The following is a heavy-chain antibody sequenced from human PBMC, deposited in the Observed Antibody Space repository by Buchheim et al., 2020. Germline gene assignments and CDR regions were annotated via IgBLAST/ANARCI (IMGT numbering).Heavy chain of an antibody. Sequence: VQLVESGGGVVQPGRSLRLSCAASGFTFSSYGMHWVRQAPGKGLEWVSAISGSGSRTYYADSVKGRFTISRDNSKNTLFLQMNSLRAEDTALYYCAKRGGDGYNTIPTDYWGQGTL. CDR2: ISGSGSRT. J-gene: IGHJ4*02. CDR3: AKRGGDGYNTIPTDY. D-gene: IGHD5-24*01. CDR1: GFTFSSYG. V-gene: IGHV3-23*04.